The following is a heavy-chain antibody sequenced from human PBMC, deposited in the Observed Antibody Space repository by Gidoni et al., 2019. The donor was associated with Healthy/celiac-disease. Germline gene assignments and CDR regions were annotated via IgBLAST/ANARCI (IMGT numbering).Heavy chain of an antibody. V-gene: IGHV3-23*01. Sequence: EVQLLESGGGLVQPGGSLRLSCAASGFTFSSYAMSWVRQAPGKGLEWVSAISGSGGSTYYADSVKGRFTISRDNSKNTLYLQMNSLRAEDTAVYYCATLRDIVVVPAANTGAFDIWGQGTMVTVSS. D-gene: IGHD2-2*01. CDR3: ATLRDIVVVPAANTGAFDI. CDR2: ISGSGGST. CDR1: GFTFSSYA. J-gene: IGHJ3*02.